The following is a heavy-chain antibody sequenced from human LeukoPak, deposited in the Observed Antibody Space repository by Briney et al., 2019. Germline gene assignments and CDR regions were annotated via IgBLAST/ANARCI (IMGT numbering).Heavy chain of an antibody. V-gene: IGHV1-46*01. J-gene: IGHJ3*02. D-gene: IGHD2-15*01. Sequence: GASVKVSCKASGYTFTSYYMHWVRQAPGQGPEWMGIINPSGGSTSYAQKFQGRVTMTRDTSTSTVYMELSSLRSEDTAVYYCARAQSRGCSGGSCYDAFDIWGQGTMVTVSS. CDR1: GYTFTSYY. CDR3: ARAQSRGCSGGSCYDAFDI. CDR2: INPSGGST.